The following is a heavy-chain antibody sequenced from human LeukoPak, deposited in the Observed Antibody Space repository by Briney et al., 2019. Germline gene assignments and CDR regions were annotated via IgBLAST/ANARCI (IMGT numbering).Heavy chain of an antibody. Sequence: PSETLSLTCTVSGGSISSYYWSWIRQPPGKGLEWIGYIYYSGSTNYNPSLKSRVTISVDTSKNQFYLKLSSVTAADTAVYYCARDHYYDSSGYYFDYYYYYMDVWGKGTTVTVSS. CDR2: IYYSGST. J-gene: IGHJ6*03. CDR3: ARDHYYDSSGYYFDYYYYYMDV. D-gene: IGHD3-22*01. V-gene: IGHV4-59*01. CDR1: GGSISSYY.